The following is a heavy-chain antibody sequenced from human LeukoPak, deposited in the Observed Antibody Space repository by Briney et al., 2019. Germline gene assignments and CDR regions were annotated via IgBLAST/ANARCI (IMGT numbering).Heavy chain of an antibody. CDR3: AKGPYYNLLTGYPTRYPIDY. CDR2: IRYDGSNK. D-gene: IGHD3-9*01. J-gene: IGHJ4*02. V-gene: IGHV3-30*02. Sequence: GGSLRLSCAPSGFTFSSYGMHWVRQAPGKGLEWVAFIRYDGSNKYFADSVKGRFTISRDNSKNTLYLQINSLRPGDTAMYYCAKGPYYNLLTGYPTRYPIDYWGQGTLVTVSS. CDR1: GFTFSSYG.